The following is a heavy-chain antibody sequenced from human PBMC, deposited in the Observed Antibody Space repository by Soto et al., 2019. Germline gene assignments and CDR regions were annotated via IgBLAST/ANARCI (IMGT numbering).Heavy chain of an antibody. CDR1: GFTFSSYA. J-gene: IGHJ4*02. CDR3: AKDHRVAVAGSGY. Sequence: EVQLLESGGGLVQPGGSLRLSCAASGFTFSSYAMSWVRQAPGKGLEWVSAISGSGGSTYYADSVKGRFTISSDNSKNTLYLQMNSLRAEDTAVYYCAKDHRVAVAGSGYWGQGTLVTVSS. D-gene: IGHD6-19*01. V-gene: IGHV3-23*01. CDR2: ISGSGGST.